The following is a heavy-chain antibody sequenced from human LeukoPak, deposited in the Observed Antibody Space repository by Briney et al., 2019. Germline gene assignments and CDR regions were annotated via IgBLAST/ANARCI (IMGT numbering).Heavy chain of an antibody. V-gene: IGHV1-18*01. CDR3: AREARGYSYGSYYFDY. Sequence: ASVKVSCKASGYTFTTYGIGWARQAPGQGLEWMGWISAYNNNTKNARKFQGRVTMTTDTSTSTAYMELRSLRSDDTAVYYCAREARGYSYGSYYFDYWGQGTLVTVSS. J-gene: IGHJ4*02. CDR2: ISAYNNNT. CDR1: GYTFTTYG. D-gene: IGHD5-18*01.